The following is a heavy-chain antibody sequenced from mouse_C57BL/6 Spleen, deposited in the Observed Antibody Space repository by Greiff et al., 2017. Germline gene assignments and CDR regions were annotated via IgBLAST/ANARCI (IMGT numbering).Heavy chain of an antibody. CDR2: IYPSDSAT. Sequence: QVQLQQPGAELVRPGSSVKLSCKASGYTFTSYWMDWVKQRPGQGLEWIGNIYPSDSATHYNQKFKDKATLTVDKSTSTAYMQLSSLTSEDSAVYCCDGGGNYPYYAMDYWGQGTSVTVSS. D-gene: IGHD2-1*01. CDR1: GYTFTSYW. V-gene: IGHV1-61*01. J-gene: IGHJ4*01. CDR3: DGGGNYPYYAMDY.